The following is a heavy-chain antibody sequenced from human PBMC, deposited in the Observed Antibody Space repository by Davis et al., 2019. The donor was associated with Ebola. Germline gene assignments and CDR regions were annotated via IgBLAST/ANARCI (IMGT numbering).Heavy chain of an antibody. CDR1: SGSITSGPYY. CDR3: ARADRAADGSYYFDY. J-gene: IGHJ4*02. CDR2: IDYRGTT. V-gene: IGHV4-31*03. Sequence: PSETLSLTCTVFSGSITSGPYYWSWIRQHPGQGLEWIGYIDYRGTTYYKPSLKSRLTITVDTSKNQLSLNLSSVTAADTAVYYCARADRAADGSYYFDYWGQGTLVTVSS. D-gene: IGHD6-13*01.